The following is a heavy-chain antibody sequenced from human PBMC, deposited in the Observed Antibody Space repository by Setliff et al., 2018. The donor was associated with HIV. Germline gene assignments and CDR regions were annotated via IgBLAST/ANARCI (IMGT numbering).Heavy chain of an antibody. Sequence: SETLSLTCTVSGYSISSGYYWGWIRQPPGKGLEWIGSIYHSGSTNYNPPLKSRVTISVDKSKNQFSLKLSSVTAADTAVYYCARRARIQLREAEDYWGQGTLVTVSS. CDR2: IYHSGST. CDR3: ARRARIQLREAEDY. D-gene: IGHD5-18*01. CDR1: GYSISSGYY. J-gene: IGHJ4*02. V-gene: IGHV4-38-2*02.